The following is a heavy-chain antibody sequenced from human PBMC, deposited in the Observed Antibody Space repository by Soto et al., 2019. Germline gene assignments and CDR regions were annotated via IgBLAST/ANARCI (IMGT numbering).Heavy chain of an antibody. D-gene: IGHD6-19*01. Sequence: QVQLVLSGAEVQRPGASVKVSCQASGYMFTIYDMHWVRQAPGQSLEWMGWISTATGHATYSQKFQGRVTMTRDTSASKGWMELSSLTSEDTAVYFCVVSTGWWSFLYWGQGTLVTVPS. CDR1: GYMFTIYD. CDR2: ISTATGHA. V-gene: IGHV1-3*04. CDR3: VVSTGWWSFLY. J-gene: IGHJ1*01.